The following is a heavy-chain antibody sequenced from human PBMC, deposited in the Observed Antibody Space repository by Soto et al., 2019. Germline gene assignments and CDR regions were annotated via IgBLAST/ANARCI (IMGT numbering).Heavy chain of an antibody. V-gene: IGHV4-61*05. CDR3: ARSYCDYLSFDY. CDR2: IYYSGRI. D-gene: IGHD4-17*01. J-gene: IGHJ4*02. Sequence: SETLSLTCTVSGGSISSSSYYWGWIRQPPGKGLEWIGYIYYSGRINYNPSLKSRVTISVDTSKNQFSLKLSPVTAADTAVYYCARSYCDYLSFDYWSQGTLVTVSS. CDR1: GGSISSSSYY.